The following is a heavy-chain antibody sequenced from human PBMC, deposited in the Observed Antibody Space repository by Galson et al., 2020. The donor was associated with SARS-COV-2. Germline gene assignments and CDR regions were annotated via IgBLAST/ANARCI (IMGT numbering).Heavy chain of an antibody. Sequence: GGSLRLSCAASGFTFSSYSMNWVRQAPGKGLEWVSSISSSSSYIYYADSVKGRFTISRDNAKNSLYLQMNSLRAEDTAVYYCARDVGVVPAAISYFDYWGQGTLVTVSS. CDR2: ISSSSSYI. CDR3: ARDVGVVPAAISYFDY. D-gene: IGHD2-2*01. V-gene: IGHV3-21*01. CDR1: GFTFSSYS. J-gene: IGHJ4*02.